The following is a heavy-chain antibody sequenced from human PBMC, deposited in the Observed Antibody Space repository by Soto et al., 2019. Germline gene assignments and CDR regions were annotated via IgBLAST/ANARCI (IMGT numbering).Heavy chain of an antibody. Sequence: PGESLKISCKASGYDFTSYWIGWVRQKPGKGLEWMAMIYPGDSDTRDSPSFQGQVTISADKSTSTAYLQWSNLKASDTAMYYCARRVYGYSYADWGQGTLVTVSS. CDR2: IYPGDSDT. J-gene: IGHJ4*02. CDR3: ARRVYGYSYAD. D-gene: IGHD5-18*01. CDR1: GYDFTSYW. V-gene: IGHV5-51*01.